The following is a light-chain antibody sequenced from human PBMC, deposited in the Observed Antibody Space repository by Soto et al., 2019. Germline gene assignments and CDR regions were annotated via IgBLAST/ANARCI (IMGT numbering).Light chain of an antibody. Sequence: QSALTQPPSVSGSPGQSVTISCTGTSSDVGGYNFVSWYQHHPGKAPKFMIFGVNKRPSGVPTRFSGSKSGNTASLTVSGLQAEDEADYYCCSFAGSFDDVFGGGTKLTVL. CDR1: SSDVGGYNF. CDR2: GVN. J-gene: IGLJ2*01. V-gene: IGLV2-11*01. CDR3: CSFAGSFDDV.